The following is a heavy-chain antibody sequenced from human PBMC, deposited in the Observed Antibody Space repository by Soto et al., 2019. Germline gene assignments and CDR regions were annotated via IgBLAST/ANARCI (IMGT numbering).Heavy chain of an antibody. D-gene: IGHD3-22*01. V-gene: IGHV4-39*01. CDR1: GGSISSSSYY. CDR2: IYYSGST. Sequence: PSETLCLTCTVFGGSISSSSYYRGWIRQPPGKGLEWIGSIYYSGSTYYNPSLKSRVTISVDTSKNQFSLKLSSVTAADTAVYYCARRDYYDSSGYPDFEYWGQGTLVTVSS. J-gene: IGHJ4*02. CDR3: ARRDYYDSSGYPDFEY.